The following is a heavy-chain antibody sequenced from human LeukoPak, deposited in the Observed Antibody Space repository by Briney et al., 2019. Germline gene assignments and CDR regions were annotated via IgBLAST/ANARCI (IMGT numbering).Heavy chain of an antibody. V-gene: IGHV4-4*07. D-gene: IGHD5-18*01. J-gene: IGHJ4*02. Sequence: SETLSLTCTVSGGSISGYYWNWIRQPPGQGLEWIGRIYTSGNTNYNPSPKSRVTMSVDTSKNQFFLKLFSVTAADTAVYYCARDLGGYNYGYSFDFWGQGTLVTVSS. CDR2: IYTSGNT. CDR1: GGSISGYY. CDR3: ARDLGGYNYGYSFDF.